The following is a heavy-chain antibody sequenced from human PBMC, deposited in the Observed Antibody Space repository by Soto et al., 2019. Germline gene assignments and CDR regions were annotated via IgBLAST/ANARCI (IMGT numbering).Heavy chain of an antibody. D-gene: IGHD4-17*01. Sequence: GGSLRLSCGASGFTFRSYWMHWVRQAPGKGLVWVSRINSDGDLTTYADSVMGRFTISRDNAKNTLFLQMSSLRAEDTAVYYCARAKRGIDYRDSRDYYYYGMDVWGQGTTVTVSS. J-gene: IGHJ6*02. CDR3: ARAKRGIDYRDSRDYYYYGMDV. CDR1: GFTFRSYW. CDR2: INSDGDLT. V-gene: IGHV3-74*01.